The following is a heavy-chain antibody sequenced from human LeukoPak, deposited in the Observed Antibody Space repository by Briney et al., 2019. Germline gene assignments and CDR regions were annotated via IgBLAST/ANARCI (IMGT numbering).Heavy chain of an antibody. D-gene: IGHD5-24*01. CDR3: AGRGDGNLYYFDH. J-gene: IGHJ4*02. V-gene: IGHV3-7*04. CDR1: GFTLSGYW. CDR2: IKQDGGEK. Sequence: GGSLRLSCAASGFTLSGYWMSWVRQAPGKGLEWVANIKQDGGEKYYVDSVKGRFTISRDNAKNSLYLQMNSLRPEDTAVYYCAGRGDGNLYYFDHWGQGTLVTASS.